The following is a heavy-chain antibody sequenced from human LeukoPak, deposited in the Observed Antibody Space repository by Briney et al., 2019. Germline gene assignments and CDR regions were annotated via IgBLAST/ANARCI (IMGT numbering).Heavy chain of an antibody. CDR3: ARSEWELPVDY. Sequence: GGSLRLSCAASGFTFSSYSMNWVRQAPGKGLEWVSSISSSSSYIYYADSVKGRFTISRDNAKNSLYLQMNSLRAEDTAVYYCARSEWELPVDYWGQGTLVTVSS. J-gene: IGHJ4*02. CDR1: GFTFSSYS. V-gene: IGHV3-21*01. CDR2: ISSSSSYI. D-gene: IGHD1-26*01.